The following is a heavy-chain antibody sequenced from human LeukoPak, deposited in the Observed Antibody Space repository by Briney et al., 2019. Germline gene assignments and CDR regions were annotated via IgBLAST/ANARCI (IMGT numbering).Heavy chain of an antibody. D-gene: IGHD1-26*01. V-gene: IGHV3-21*01. J-gene: IGHJ6*03. CDR2: ITSGSSYI. CDR1: GFTFSSYN. CDR3: ARDPYSGSYGNYYYYFMDV. Sequence: PGGSLRLSCAASGFTFSSYNMNWVHQAPGKGLEWVSSITSGSSYIYYADSVKGRFTISRDNAKNSLYLQMNSLRAEDTAVYYCARDPYSGSYGNYYYYFMDVWGKGTTVTISS.